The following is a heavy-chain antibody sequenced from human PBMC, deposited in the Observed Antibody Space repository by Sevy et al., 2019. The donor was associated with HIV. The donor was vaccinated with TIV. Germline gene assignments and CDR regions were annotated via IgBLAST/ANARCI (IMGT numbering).Heavy chain of an antibody. Sequence: GGSLRLSCAASGFTFSSYGMHWVRQAPGKGLEWVAVIWNDGSNQYYADSVEGRFTVSRDNSTNPLYLQMNSLRAEVTAVYYCARAPGYCTSTNCYDWFDPWGHGTLVTVSS. CDR2: IWNDGSNQ. V-gene: IGHV3-33*01. CDR1: GFTFSSYG. J-gene: IGHJ5*02. CDR3: ARAPGYCTSTNCYDWFDP. D-gene: IGHD2-2*01.